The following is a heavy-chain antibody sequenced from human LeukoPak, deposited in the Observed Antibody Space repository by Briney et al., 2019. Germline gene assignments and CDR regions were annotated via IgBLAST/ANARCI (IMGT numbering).Heavy chain of an antibody. CDR2: INHSGST. D-gene: IGHD3-3*01. J-gene: IGHJ5*02. V-gene: IGHV4-34*01. CDR3: ARRRGSHELRFLEWLLTNWFDP. Sequence: PSETLSLTCAVYGGSFSGYYWSWIRQPPGKGLEWIGEINHSGSTNYNPSLKSRVTISVDTSKNQFSLKLSSVTAADTAVYYCARRRGSHELRFLEWLLTNWFDPWGQGTLVTVSS. CDR1: GGSFSGYY.